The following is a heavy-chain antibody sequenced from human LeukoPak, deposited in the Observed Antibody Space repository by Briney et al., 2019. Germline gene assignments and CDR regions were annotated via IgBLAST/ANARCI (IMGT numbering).Heavy chain of an antibody. CDR1: GFTFSTYG. CDR3: ARDRDGYNYGFLGY. CDR2: VSYDGSST. J-gene: IGHJ4*02. V-gene: IGHV3-30*03. D-gene: IGHD5-18*01. Sequence: GESLRLSCAASGFTFSTYGMHWVRQAPGKGLEWVAVVSYDGSSTYYADSVKGRFTISRDNSKNTLYLQMNSLRAEDTAVYYCARDRDGYNYGFLGYWGQGTLVTVSS.